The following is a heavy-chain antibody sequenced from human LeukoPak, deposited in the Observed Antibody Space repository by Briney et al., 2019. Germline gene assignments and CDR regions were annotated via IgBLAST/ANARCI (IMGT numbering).Heavy chain of an antibody. Sequence: SETLSLTCTVSGGSISSYYWSWIRQPPGKGLEWIGYIYYSGSTNYNPSLKSRVTISVDTSKNQFSLKLSSVTAADTAVYYCATTRSSDAFDIWGRGTMVTVSS. D-gene: IGHD1-26*01. J-gene: IGHJ3*02. CDR3: ATTRSSDAFDI. CDR2: IYYSGST. CDR1: GGSISSYY. V-gene: IGHV4-59*01.